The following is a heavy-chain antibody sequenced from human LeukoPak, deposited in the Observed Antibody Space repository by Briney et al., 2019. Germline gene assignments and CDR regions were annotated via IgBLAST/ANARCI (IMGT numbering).Heavy chain of an antibody. CDR2: IYYSGST. Sequence: SETLSLTCAVYGGSFSGYYWSWIRQPPGKGLEWIGYIYYSGSTNYNPSLKSRVTISVDTSKNQFSLKLSSVTAADTAVYYCARDLESSGWFDPWGQGTLVTVSS. CDR3: ARDLESSGWFDP. J-gene: IGHJ5*02. V-gene: IGHV4-59*01. D-gene: IGHD6-19*01. CDR1: GGSFSGYY.